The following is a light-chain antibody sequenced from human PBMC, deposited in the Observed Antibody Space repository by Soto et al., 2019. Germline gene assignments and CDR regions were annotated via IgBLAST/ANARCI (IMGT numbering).Light chain of an antibody. Sequence: EIVLTQSPGTLSLSPGERATLSCRASQSVGNSYLAWYQQKPGQAPRLLIYAASSRASGIPDRFSGIGSGTDFTLTISRLEPEDFAVYYCQQYSSRPNTFGQGTRLEIK. CDR3: QQYSSRPNT. CDR2: AAS. CDR1: QSVGNSY. V-gene: IGKV3-20*01. J-gene: IGKJ5*01.